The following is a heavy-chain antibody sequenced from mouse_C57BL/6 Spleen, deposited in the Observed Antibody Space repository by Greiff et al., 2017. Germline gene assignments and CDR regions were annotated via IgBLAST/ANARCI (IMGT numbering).Heavy chain of an antibody. Sequence: QVQLQQSGAELVRPGASVTLSCKASGYTFTDYEMHWVKQTPVHGLEWIGAIDPETGGTAYNQKFKGKAILTADKSSSTAYMELRSLTSEDSAVYYCTRKGTRADYFDYWGQGTTLTVSS. J-gene: IGHJ2*01. CDR2: IDPETGGT. V-gene: IGHV1-15*01. CDR3: TRKGTRADYFDY. CDR1: GYTFTDYE. D-gene: IGHD2-13*01.